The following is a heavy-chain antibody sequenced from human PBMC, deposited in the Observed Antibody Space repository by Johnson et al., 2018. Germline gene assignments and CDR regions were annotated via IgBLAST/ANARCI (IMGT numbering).Heavy chain of an antibody. V-gene: IGHV4-59*01. D-gene: IGHD5-18*01. CDR2: IYYSGST. CDR3: ARGFGISYGQYYYYYYMDV. J-gene: IGHJ6*03. Sequence: QVQLQESGPGLVKPSESLSLTCTVSGGSISSYYWSWIRQPPGKGLEWIGYIYYSGSTNYNPSLKSRVTISVDTSKNQFSLKLSSVTAADTAVYYCARGFGISYGQYYYYYYMDVWGKGTTVTVSS. CDR1: GGSISSYY.